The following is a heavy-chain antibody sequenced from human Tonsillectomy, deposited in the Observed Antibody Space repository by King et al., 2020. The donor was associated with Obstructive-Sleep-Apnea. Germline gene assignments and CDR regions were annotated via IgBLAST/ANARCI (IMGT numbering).Heavy chain of an antibody. V-gene: IGHV3-43D*03. Sequence: QLVQSGGVVVQPGGSLRLSCAASGFTFDDYAMHWVRQAPGKGLEWVSLISWDGGSTYYADSVKGRFTISRDNSKNSLYLQMNSLRAEDTALYYCAKDLGGRSSDLGPFDHWGQGTLVTVSS. CDR2: ISWDGGST. D-gene: IGHD6-6*01. CDR3: AKDLGGRSSDLGPFDH. J-gene: IGHJ4*02. CDR1: GFTFDDYA.